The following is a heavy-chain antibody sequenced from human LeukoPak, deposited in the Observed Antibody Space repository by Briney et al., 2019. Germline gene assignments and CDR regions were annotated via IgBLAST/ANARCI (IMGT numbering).Heavy chain of an antibody. D-gene: IGHD3-3*01. Sequence: PGESLSLTCTVSGCSISSSCYYWGRIRQRPGRGWVGFRRIFDSGSTYYNPSLERRVTVSLDTTNYIFTLKLRSVTAADTAVYYCARLQNFLSAYDHWGQGTPVTVSS. CDR3: ARLQNFLSAYDH. CDR2: IFDSGST. J-gene: IGHJ4*02. CDR1: GCSISSSCYY. V-gene: IGHV4-39*02.